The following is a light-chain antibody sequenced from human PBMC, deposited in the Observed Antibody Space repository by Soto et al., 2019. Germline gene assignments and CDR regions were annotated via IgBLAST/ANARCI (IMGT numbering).Light chain of an antibody. J-gene: IGLJ2*01. CDR1: SSDVGGYNY. CDR2: EVS. CDR3: SSYTSSSTLV. Sequence: QSALTQPASVSGSPGQSITISCTGTSSDVGGYNYVSWYQQHPGKAPKLVIYEVSNRPSGVSNRFSGSQSGNTAYLTISGLQAEDEHDYYCSSYTSSSTLVFGGGTQLTVL. V-gene: IGLV2-14*01.